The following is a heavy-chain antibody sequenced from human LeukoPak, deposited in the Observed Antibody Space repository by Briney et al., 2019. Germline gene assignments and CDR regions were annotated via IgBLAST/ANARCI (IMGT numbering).Heavy chain of an antibody. CDR3: AAYEPGLYDYDSSGTGDY. J-gene: IGHJ4*02. CDR1: GGSISSYY. CDR2: IYYSGST. D-gene: IGHD3-22*01. V-gene: IGHV4-59*01. Sequence: SETLSLTCTVSGGSISSYYWSWIRQPPGKGLEWIGYIYYSGSTNYNPSLKSRVTISVDTSKNQFSLKLSSVTAADTAVYYCAAYEPGLYDYDSSGTGDYWGQGTLVTVSS.